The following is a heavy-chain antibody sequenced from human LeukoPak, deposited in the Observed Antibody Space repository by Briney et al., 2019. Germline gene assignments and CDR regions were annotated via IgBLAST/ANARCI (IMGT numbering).Heavy chain of an antibody. V-gene: IGHV3-30*18. CDR2: ISYDGSNE. CDR1: GFTFSSYG. Sequence: GRSLRRSCAASGFTFSSYGMHWVRQAPGKGLEWVAVISYDGSNEYYADSVKGRFTISRDNSKNTLYLQMNSLRAEDTAVYYCAKTPVDYGDPMGYFDYWGQGTLVTVSS. CDR3: AKTPVDYGDPMGYFDY. D-gene: IGHD4-17*01. J-gene: IGHJ4*02.